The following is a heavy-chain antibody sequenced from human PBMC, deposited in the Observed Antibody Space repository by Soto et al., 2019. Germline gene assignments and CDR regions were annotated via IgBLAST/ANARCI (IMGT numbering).Heavy chain of an antibody. V-gene: IGHV1-69*06. J-gene: IGHJ6*02. D-gene: IGHD6-19*01. CDR2: IIPMFGSP. CDR3: ARGGFVAGLYNAMDA. CDR1: GGTLSTNA. Sequence: QVQLVQSGAEVKKAGSSVKVSCKASGGTLSTNAISWVRQAPGQGLEWMGAIIPMFGSPKYAQKFQGRVTITADNPTSTTYMEMISLNSADTAVYYCARGGFVAGLYNAMDAWGQGTTVAVSS.